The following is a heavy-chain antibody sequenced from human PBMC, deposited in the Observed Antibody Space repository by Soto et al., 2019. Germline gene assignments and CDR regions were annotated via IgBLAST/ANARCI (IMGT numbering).Heavy chain of an antibody. J-gene: IGHJ6*02. CDR1: GFTFIDSY. V-gene: IGHV3-11*01. CDR3: ARVSWREKYGMDV. CDR2: ITFSGNTV. Sequence: WGSLRLSCAASGFTFIDSYISWIRQAPWKGLEWISYITFSGNTVYYADSLKGRFTISRDNAKNSLYLQMNRLRAEDTAVYYCARVSWREKYGMDVWGQGTTVTV.